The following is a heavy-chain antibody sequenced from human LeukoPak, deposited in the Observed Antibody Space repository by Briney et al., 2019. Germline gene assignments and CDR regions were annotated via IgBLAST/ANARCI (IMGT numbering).Heavy chain of an antibody. CDR3: AGDENRGFDY. J-gene: IGHJ4*02. Sequence: SGGSLRLSCAASGFTFSSYSMNWVRQAPGKGLEWVSSISTSSTHIYYADSVKGRFTISRDNAKNSLYLQMNSLRAEDTAVYYCAGDENRGFDYWGQGTLVTVSS. CDR2: ISTSSTHI. D-gene: IGHD2/OR15-2a*01. CDR1: GFTFSSYS. V-gene: IGHV3-21*01.